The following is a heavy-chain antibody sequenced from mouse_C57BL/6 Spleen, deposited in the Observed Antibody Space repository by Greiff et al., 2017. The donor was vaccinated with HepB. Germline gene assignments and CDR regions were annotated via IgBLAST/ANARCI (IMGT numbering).Heavy chain of an antibody. CDR3: ARRDYGSSSFAY. Sequence: QVQLQQPGAELVRPGSSVKLSCKASGYTFTSYWMHWVKQRPIQGLEWIGNIDPSDSETHYNQKFKDKATLTVDKSSSTAYMQLSSLTSEDSAVYYCARRDYGSSSFAYWGQGTLVTVSA. V-gene: IGHV1-52*01. CDR1: GYTFTSYW. D-gene: IGHD1-1*01. J-gene: IGHJ3*01. CDR2: IDPSDSET.